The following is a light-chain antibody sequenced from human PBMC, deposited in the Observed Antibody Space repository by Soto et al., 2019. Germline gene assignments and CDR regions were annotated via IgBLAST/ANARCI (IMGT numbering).Light chain of an antibody. CDR3: QQDNNPRLT. V-gene: IGKV3-15*01. CDR2: GAS. J-gene: IGKJ1*01. Sequence: EIVMTQSPATLSVSPGERATLSCRASQSVSSNLAWYQQKPGQAPRLLIYGASTRATGIPARFSGSGSGTEFTLTISSLQSEDFAVYYCQQDNNPRLTFRQGTKVVIK. CDR1: QSVSSN.